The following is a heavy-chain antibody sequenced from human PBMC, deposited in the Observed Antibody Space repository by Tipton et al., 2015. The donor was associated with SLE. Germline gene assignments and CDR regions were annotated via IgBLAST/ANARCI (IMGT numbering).Heavy chain of an antibody. J-gene: IGHJ3*02. V-gene: IGHV4-59*12. CDR3: ARSAYDDFWSGHSALDI. CDR1: GGSISRYY. Sequence: TLSLTCTVSGGSISRYYWSWIRQPPGKGLEWIGYIYYSGSTNYNPSLKSRVTISVDKSKSQFSLKLSSVTAADTAVYYCARSAYDDFWSGHSALDIWGQGTMVTVSS. CDR2: IYYSGST. D-gene: IGHD3-3*01.